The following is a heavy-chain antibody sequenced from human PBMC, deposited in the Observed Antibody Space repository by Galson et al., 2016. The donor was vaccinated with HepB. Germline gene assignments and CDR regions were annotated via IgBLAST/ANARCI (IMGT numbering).Heavy chain of an antibody. V-gene: IGHV3-48*02. CDR1: GFTFSSYD. CDR2: ISTSSSTI. J-gene: IGHJ4*02. CDR3: AREIPSRGKSDY. Sequence: SLRLSCAGSGFTFSSYDIYWVRQAPGKGLEWISYISTSSSTIYYADSVKGRFTISRDNAKNSLYLQMNSLRDEDTAVYYCAREIPSRGKSDYWGQGTLVTVSS. D-gene: IGHD3-10*01.